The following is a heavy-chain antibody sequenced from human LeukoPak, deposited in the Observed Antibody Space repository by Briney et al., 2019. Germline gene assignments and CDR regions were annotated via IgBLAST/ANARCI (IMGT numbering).Heavy chain of an antibody. CDR2: TYYRSQWFD. V-gene: IGHV6-1*01. D-gene: IGHD4/OR15-4a*01. CDR1: GDSVSNNRAS. CDR3: VRIRGLGLSDY. Sequence: SQTLSLTCAISGDSVSNNRASWGWIRQSPSRGLEWLGRTYYRSQWFDDYAPSLRSRITINPDTSKNQFSLQLTSVTPEDTAVYYCVRIRGLGLSDYWGQGTLVNVSS. J-gene: IGHJ4*02.